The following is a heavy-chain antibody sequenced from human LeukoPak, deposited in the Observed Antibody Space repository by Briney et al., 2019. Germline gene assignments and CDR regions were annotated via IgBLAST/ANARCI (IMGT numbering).Heavy chain of an antibody. D-gene: IGHD2-15*01. CDR1: GGSLSSGDYY. V-gene: IGHV4-30-4*01. Sequence: SETLSLTCTVSGGSLSSGDYYWSWIRQPPGKGLEWIGYIYYSGSTYYNPSLKSRVTISVDTSKNQFSLKLSSVTAADTAVYYCARESAGLDCSGGSCYSGLAYWGQGTLVTVSS. CDR2: IYYSGST. CDR3: ARESAGLDCSGGSCYSGLAY. J-gene: IGHJ4*02.